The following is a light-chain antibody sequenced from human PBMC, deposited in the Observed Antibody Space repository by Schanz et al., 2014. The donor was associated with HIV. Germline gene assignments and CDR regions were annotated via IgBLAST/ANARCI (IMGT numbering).Light chain of an antibody. CDR2: EVS. CDR1: SSDVGSYNL. Sequence: QSVLTQPASVSGSPGQSITISCTGTSSDVGSYNLVSWYQQHPGKPPKLMIYEVSKRPSGVSNRFSGSKSGNTASLTISGLQAEDEADYYCSSYTSSSTLVFGGGTKLTVL. CDR3: SSYTSSSTLV. J-gene: IGLJ2*01. V-gene: IGLV2-14*02.